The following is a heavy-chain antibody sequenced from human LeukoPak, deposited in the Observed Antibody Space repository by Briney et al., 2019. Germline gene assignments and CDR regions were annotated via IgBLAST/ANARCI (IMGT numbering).Heavy chain of an antibody. Sequence: ASVKVSCKASGYTFTGYYMHWVRQAPGQGLEWMGWINPNSGGTNYAQKFQGRVTMTRDTSISTAYMELSGLRSDDTAVYYCARDYYGGNSGGLDYWGQGTLVTVSS. D-gene: IGHD4-23*01. CDR2: INPNSGGT. V-gene: IGHV1-2*02. CDR1: GYTFTGYY. CDR3: ARDYYGGNSGGLDY. J-gene: IGHJ4*02.